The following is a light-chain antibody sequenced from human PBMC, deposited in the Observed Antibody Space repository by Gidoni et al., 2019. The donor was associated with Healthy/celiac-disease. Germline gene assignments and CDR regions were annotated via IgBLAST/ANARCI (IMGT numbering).Light chain of an antibody. CDR3: QQYYSTAQIT. J-gene: IGKJ4*01. CDR2: WAS. V-gene: IGKV4-1*01. CDR1: QSVLYSSNNKNY. Sequence: DIVMTQSPDSLAVSLGARATINCKSSQSVLYSSNNKNYLAWYQQKPGQPPKLLIYWASTRESGVPDRFSGSGSGTDFTLTISSLQAEDVAVYYCQQYYSTAQITFXGXTKVEIK.